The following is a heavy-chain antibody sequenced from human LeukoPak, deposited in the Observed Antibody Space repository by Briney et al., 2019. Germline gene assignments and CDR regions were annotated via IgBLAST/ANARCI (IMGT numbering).Heavy chain of an antibody. CDR3: AKGTGLGAYDS. V-gene: IGHV3-48*01. D-gene: IGHD1-26*01. CDR1: GFTFSSFS. Sequence: GGSLRLSCTASGFTFSSFSMNWVRQAPGKGLEWVSYISSSSTTIYYADSVKGRFTISRDNSKNTLDLLMNSLRAEDTAVYYCAKGTGLGAYDSWGQGTLVSVSS. J-gene: IGHJ5*01. CDR2: ISSSSTTI.